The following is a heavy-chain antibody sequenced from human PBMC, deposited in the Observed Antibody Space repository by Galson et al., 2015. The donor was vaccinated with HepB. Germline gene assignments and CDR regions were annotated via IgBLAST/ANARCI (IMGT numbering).Heavy chain of an antibody. V-gene: IGHV3-48*04. CDR3: ARGGPGHTLDY. Sequence: SLRLSCAASGFTFSSYPMNWVRQAPGKGLEWVSYISSSSSTIYYADSVKGRFTISRDNAKNSLYLQMNSLRAEDTAVYYCARGGPGHTLDYGGQGTLVTVSS. CDR2: ISSSSSTI. CDR1: GFTFSSYP. D-gene: IGHD2/OR15-2a*01. J-gene: IGHJ4*02.